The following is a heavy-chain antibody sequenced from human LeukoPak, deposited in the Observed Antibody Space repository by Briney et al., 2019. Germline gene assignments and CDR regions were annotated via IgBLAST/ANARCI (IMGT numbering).Heavy chain of an antibody. CDR3: ARDKLVGYYYGMDA. Sequence: SETLSLTCTVSGGSVSSGSYYWSWIRQPPGKGLEWIGYIYYSGSANYNPSLKSRVTISVDTSKNQFSLKLSSVTAADTVMYYCARDKLVGYYYGMDAWGQGTTVTVSS. V-gene: IGHV4-61*01. D-gene: IGHD2-2*01. CDR1: GGSVSSGSYY. CDR2: IYYSGSA. J-gene: IGHJ6*02.